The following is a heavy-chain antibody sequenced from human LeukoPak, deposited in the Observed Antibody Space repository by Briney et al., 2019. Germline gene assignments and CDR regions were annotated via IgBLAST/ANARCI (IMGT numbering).Heavy chain of an antibody. CDR3: ARDSDSSLYWYFDL. CDR1: GGSIRSYY. CDR2: IYYSGST. Sequence: SETLSLTCTVSGGSIRSYYWSWIRQPPGKGLEWIGYIYYSGSTNYNPSLKSRVTISVDTSKNQFSMKLSSVTAADTAVYYCARDSDSSLYWYFDLWGRGTLVTVSS. D-gene: IGHD3-22*01. V-gene: IGHV4-59*01. J-gene: IGHJ2*01.